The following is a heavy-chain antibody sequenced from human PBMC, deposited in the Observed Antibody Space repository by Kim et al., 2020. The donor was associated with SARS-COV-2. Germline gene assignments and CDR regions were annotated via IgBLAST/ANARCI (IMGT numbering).Heavy chain of an antibody. V-gene: IGHV4-4*09. CDR3: AGTARGANFDY. Sequence: ANHTPSLRSRVTISVDTSKNQFSLKLSSVTAADTAVYYCAGTARGANFDYWGRGALVTVSS. CDR2: A. D-gene: IGHD1-26*01. J-gene: IGHJ4*02.